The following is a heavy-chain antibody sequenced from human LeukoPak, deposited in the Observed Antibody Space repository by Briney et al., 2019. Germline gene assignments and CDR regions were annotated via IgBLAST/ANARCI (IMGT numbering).Heavy chain of an antibody. Sequence: GGSLRLSCAASGFTFSSHGMSWVRQAPGKGLEWVSGIVGGAGGTYYADSVKGRFTISRDNSKNTLYLQMNSLRAEDTAVYYCAHGSMYQLNYWGQGTLVTVSS. CDR2: IVGGAGGT. D-gene: IGHD2-2*01. J-gene: IGHJ4*02. V-gene: IGHV3-23*01. CDR1: GFTFSSHG. CDR3: AHGSMYQLNY.